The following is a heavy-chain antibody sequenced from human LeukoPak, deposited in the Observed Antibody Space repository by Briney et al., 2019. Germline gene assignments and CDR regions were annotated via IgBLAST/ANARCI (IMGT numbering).Heavy chain of an antibody. CDR2: INHSGST. J-gene: IGHJ4*02. D-gene: IGHD2-15*01. Sequence: NPSQTLSLTCTVSGGSISSGAYYWSWIRQPPGKGLEWIGEINHSGSTNYNPSLKSRVTISVDTSKNQFSLKLSSVTAADTAVYYCASSCSGGSCYDYYFDYWGQGTLVTVSS. CDR1: GGSISSGAYY. V-gene: IGHV4-30-2*01. CDR3: ASSCSGGSCYDYYFDY.